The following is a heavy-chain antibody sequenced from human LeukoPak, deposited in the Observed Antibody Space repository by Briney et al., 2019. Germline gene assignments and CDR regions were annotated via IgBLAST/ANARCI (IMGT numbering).Heavy chain of an antibody. V-gene: IGHV3-13*04. J-gene: IGHJ4*02. CDR1: GFTFSSYD. Sequence: GGSLRLSCAASGFTFSSYDMHWVRQATGKGLEWVSAIGTAGDTYYADSVEGRFTISRDNSKNTLYLQMNSLRAEDTAVYYCAREGYNWGTTEAEGYFDYWGQGTLVTVSS. CDR2: IGTAGDT. D-gene: IGHD1-1*01. CDR3: AREGYNWGTTEAEGYFDY.